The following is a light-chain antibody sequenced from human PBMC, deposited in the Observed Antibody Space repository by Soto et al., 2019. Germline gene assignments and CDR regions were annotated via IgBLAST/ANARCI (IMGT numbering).Light chain of an antibody. CDR3: QNYYRAAFT. CDR1: QDIDGY. J-gene: IGKJ3*01. Sequence: DIQVTQFPSSLSASVGDRVTITCRATQDIDGYVAWYQQRPGKVPKLLIYHPSTLQPEVPSRFSGSGSGTDYTLTISGLQPEDVATYYCQNYYRAAFTFGPGTRVDMK. V-gene: IGKV1-27*01. CDR2: HPS.